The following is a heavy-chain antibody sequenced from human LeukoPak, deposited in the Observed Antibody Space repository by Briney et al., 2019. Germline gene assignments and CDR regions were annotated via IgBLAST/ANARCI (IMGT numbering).Heavy chain of an antibody. CDR2: ISYDGSNK. J-gene: IGHJ1*01. CDR3: ARANLQMTTVVTLYFQH. Sequence: GGSLRLSCAASGFTFSSYAMSWVRQAPGKGLEWVAVISYDGSNKYYADSVKGRFTISRDNSKNTLYLQMNSLRAEDTAVYYCARANLQMTTVVTLYFQHWGQGTLVTVSS. CDR1: GFTFSSYA. D-gene: IGHD4-23*01. V-gene: IGHV3-30-3*01.